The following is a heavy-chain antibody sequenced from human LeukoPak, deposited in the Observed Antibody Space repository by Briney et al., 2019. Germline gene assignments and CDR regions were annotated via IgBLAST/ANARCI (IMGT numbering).Heavy chain of an antibody. V-gene: IGHV4-59*01. CDR3: ARVGYRSYYYYMDV. Sequence: SETLSLTXNVSGGSISSYYWSWIRQPPGKGLEWIGYIYYSGSTNYNPSLKSRVTISVDTSKNQFSLKLSSVTAADTAVYYCARVGYRSYYYYMDVWGKGTTVAVSS. CDR1: GGSISSYY. CDR2: IYYSGST. D-gene: IGHD5-18*01. J-gene: IGHJ6*03.